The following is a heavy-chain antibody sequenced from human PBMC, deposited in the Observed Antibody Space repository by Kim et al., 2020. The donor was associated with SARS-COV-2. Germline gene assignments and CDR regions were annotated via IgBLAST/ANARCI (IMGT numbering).Heavy chain of an antibody. V-gene: IGHV3-23*01. CDR1: GFIFNNYA. CDR2: ISGSDGRT. J-gene: IGHJ6*02. D-gene: IGHD2-2*02. CDR3: AKVSCSSTSCYNYWYGMDV. Sequence: GRSLRLSCAASGFIFNNYAMTWVRQAPGKGLEWVSGISGSDGRTFYADSVKGRFTISRDNSKNTLFLQLNSLRAEDTAVYYCAKVSCSSTSCYNYWYGMDVWGQGTTVTVPS.